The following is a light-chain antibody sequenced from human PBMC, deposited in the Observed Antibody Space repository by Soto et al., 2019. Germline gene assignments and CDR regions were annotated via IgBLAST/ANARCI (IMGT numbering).Light chain of an antibody. CDR1: QTVRNNY. Sequence: EFVLTQSPGTLSLSPGERATLSCRASQTVRNNYLAWYQQKPGQAPRLLIYDASSRATGIPDRFSGGGSGTDFTLTISRLEPEDFAVYYCQKFSSEPLTFGGGTKV. CDR2: DAS. V-gene: IGKV3-20*01. CDR3: QKFSSEPLT. J-gene: IGKJ4*01.